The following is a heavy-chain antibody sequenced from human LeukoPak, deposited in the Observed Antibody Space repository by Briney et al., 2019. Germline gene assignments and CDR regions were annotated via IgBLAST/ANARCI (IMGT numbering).Heavy chain of an antibody. CDR1: GFTFRRYD. CDR3: ARVYDVLTGGFDH. J-gene: IGHJ4*01. V-gene: IGHV3-21*01. Sequence: PGGSLRLSCASSGFTFRRYDMNWVRQAPGKGLEWVSFISSSMISIHYADSVQGRFTISRDNARNILYPQMNSLRAEDTAVYYCARVYDVLTGGFDHWGQEPWSPSPQ. D-gene: IGHD3-9*01. CDR2: ISSSMISI.